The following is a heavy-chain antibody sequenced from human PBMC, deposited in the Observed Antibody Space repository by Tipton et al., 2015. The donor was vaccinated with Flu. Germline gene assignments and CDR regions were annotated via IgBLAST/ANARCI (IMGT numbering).Heavy chain of an antibody. CDR3: ARAKSPGYYYDSSEGAYFDY. J-gene: IGHJ4*02. CDR2: IYHSGST. V-gene: IGHV4-4*02. Sequence: TLSLTCAVSGGSISSSNWWSWVRQPPGEGLEWIGEIYHSGSTNYNPSLKSRVTISVDKSKNQFSLKLSSVTAADTAVYYCARAKSPGYYYDSSEGAYFDYWGQGTLVTVSS. D-gene: IGHD3-22*01. CDR1: GGSISSSNW.